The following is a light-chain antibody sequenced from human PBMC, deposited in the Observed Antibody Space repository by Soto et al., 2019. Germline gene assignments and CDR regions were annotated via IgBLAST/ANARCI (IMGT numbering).Light chain of an antibody. V-gene: IGKV3-20*01. CDR2: GAS. J-gene: IGKJ1*01. CDR1: QSVTSGY. Sequence: EILLTQSPGTLSLSPGERASLSCGASQSVTSGYLAWYKQRPGQAPRLLIYGASNRATGIPDRLSGSASGTEFTLTISRMEPEDFAVYYCQQYGSSGTFGHGTKVDI. CDR3: QQYGSSGT.